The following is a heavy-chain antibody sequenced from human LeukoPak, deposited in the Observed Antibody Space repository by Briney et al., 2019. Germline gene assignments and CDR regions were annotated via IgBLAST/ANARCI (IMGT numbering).Heavy chain of an antibody. CDR1: GFTFSSYA. D-gene: IGHD3-16*02. CDR3: AKDSSGGYDYVWGSYPLSY. CDR2: ISGSGGST. V-gene: IGHV3-23*01. Sequence: GGSLRLSCAASGFTFSSYAMSWARQAPGKGLEWVSAISGSGGSTYYADSVKGRFTISRDNSKNTLYLQMNSLRAEDTAVYYCAKDSSGGYDYVWGSYPLSYWGQGTLVTVSS. J-gene: IGHJ4*02.